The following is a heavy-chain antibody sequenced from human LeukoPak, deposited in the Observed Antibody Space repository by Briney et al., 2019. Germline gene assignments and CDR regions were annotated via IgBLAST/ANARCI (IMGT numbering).Heavy chain of an antibody. CDR3: FTGSAYYYDS. Sequence: PGGCLRLSCAASGFTFSNYWMSWVRQAPGKGLEWVANIKQDGSDIYYVDSVKGRFTISRDNVKNSLYLQMNSLSTEDTAVYSCFTGSAYYYDSWGQGTLVTVSS. J-gene: IGHJ5*01. D-gene: IGHD3-22*01. V-gene: IGHV3-7*01. CDR2: IKQDGSDI. CDR1: GFTFSNYW.